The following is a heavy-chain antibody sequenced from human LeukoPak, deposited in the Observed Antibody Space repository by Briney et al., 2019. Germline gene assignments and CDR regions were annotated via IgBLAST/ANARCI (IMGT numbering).Heavy chain of an antibody. V-gene: IGHV1-2*02. CDR1: GYTFTSYA. J-gene: IGHJ4*02. D-gene: IGHD5-24*01. CDR2: ITPSGGA. Sequence: ASVKVSCKASGYTFTSYAMHWVRQAPGQGLEWMGWITPSGGANYPQKFQGRVAITRDTSITTAYMDLSRLTSDDTAVYYCARDRYGDGFAHFDYWGQGALVTVSS. CDR3: ARDRYGDGFAHFDY.